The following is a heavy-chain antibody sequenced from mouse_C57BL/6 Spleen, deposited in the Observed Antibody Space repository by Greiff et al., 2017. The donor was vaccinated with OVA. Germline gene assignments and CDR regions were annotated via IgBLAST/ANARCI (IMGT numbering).Heavy chain of an antibody. CDR2: ISSGGDYI. V-gene: IGHV5-9-1*02. Sequence: EVQRVESGEGLVKPGGSLKLSCAASGFTFSSYAMSWVRQTPEKRLEWVAYISSGGDYIYYADTVKGRFTISRDNARNTLYLQMSSLKSEDTAMYYCTREGDYEGFDYWGQGTTLTVSS. D-gene: IGHD2-4*01. CDR3: TREGDYEGFDY. CDR1: GFTFSSYA. J-gene: IGHJ2*01.